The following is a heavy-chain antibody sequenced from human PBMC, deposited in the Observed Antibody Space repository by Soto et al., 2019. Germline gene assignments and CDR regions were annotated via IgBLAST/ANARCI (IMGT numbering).Heavy chain of an antibody. CDR1: GYSFTSYW. J-gene: IGHJ6*02. D-gene: IGHD3-22*01. V-gene: IGHV5-51*01. CDR3: ARHSRDYYDSSGHKHPGGMDV. CDR2: IYPGDSDT. Sequence: PGESLKISCKGSGYSFTSYWIGWVRQMPGKGLEWMGIIYPGDSDTRYSPSFQGQVTISADKSISTAYLQWSSLKASDTAMYYCARHSRDYYDSSGHKHPGGMDVWGQGTTVTVSS.